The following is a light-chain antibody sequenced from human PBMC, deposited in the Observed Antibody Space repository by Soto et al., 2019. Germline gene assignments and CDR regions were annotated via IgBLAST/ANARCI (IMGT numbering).Light chain of an antibody. CDR3: QKYDSASSPT. Sequence: DIQMTQSPSSLSASVGDRVTVTCRASQGISSYLAWYQQKPGKVPKLLIFAASTLQPGVPSRFXGSGPGTDFTLTIRSLQPEDVATYYCQKYDSASSPTFGGGTKVEIK. CDR1: QGISSY. CDR2: AAS. V-gene: IGKV1-27*01. J-gene: IGKJ4*01.